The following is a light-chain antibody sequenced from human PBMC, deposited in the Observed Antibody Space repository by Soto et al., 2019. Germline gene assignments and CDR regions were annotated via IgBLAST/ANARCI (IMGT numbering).Light chain of an antibody. CDR3: SSFTSSSTYV. V-gene: IGLV2-14*03. CDR2: NVN. Sequence: QSVLTQPASVSGSPGQSITISCTGTSSVVGFFVYVSCYQQYPGKASKLLIYNVNNRPSGVFNRFSGSKSGNTASLTISGLQAEDEADYYCSSFTSSSTYVFGTGTKVTVL. J-gene: IGLJ1*01. CDR1: SSVVGFFVY.